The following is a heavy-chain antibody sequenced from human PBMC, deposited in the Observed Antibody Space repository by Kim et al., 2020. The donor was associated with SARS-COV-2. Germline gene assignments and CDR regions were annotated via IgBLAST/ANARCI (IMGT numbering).Heavy chain of an antibody. CDR1: GGTFSSYA. CDR2: IIPIFGTA. J-gene: IGHJ4*01. CDR3: GRLDYDSSGYHYKQRDY. V-gene: IGHV1-69*13. D-gene: IGHD3-22*01. Sequence: SVKVSCKASGGTFSSYAISWVRQAPGQGLEWMGGIIPIFGTANYAQKFQGRFTITAAESTSTAYMELSSRRSEDTAVYSCGRLDYDSSGYHYKQRDYWG.